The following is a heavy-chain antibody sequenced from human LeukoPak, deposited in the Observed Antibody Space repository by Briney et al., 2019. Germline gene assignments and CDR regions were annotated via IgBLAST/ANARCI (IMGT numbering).Heavy chain of an antibody. V-gene: IGHV4-61*02. CDR1: GDSISSGDHY. CDR3: ARAKSAEAAAKTPPFYDR. Sequence: PSETLSLTCTVSGDSISSGDHYWSCIRQPAGKGLACIGRLYTGGYTKYNPSLTNRPTTSVATTKNQISLRLNSVTAADTAVYYCARAKSAEAAAKTPPFYDRWGQGVLVTVSS. J-gene: IGHJ5*02. CDR2: LYTGGYT. D-gene: IGHD2-2*01.